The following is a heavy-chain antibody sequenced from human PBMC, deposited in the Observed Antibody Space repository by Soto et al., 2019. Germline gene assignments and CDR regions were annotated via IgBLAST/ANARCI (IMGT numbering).Heavy chain of an antibody. CDR2: INAHSGGT. CDR3: AKDSTRQLAYWLDP. CDR1: GFSFTGYY. J-gene: IGHJ5*02. Sequence: ASVKVSCKASGFSFTGYYIHWLRQAPGQGLEWMGWINAHSGGTEYAQKFQGRVTLTRDTSIATAYLTLTSLTSDDTALYYCAKDSTRQLAYWLDPWCQGTQVTVSS. V-gene: IGHV1-2*02. D-gene: IGHD3-16*01.